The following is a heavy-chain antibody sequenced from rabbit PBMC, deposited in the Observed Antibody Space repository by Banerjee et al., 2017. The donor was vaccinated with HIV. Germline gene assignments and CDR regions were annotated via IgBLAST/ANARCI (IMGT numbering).Heavy chain of an antibody. CDR1: GFSFSNGYV. J-gene: IGHJ4*01. V-gene: IGHV1S45*01. Sequence: QEQLEESGGDLVKPEGSLTLTCTASGFSFSNGYVMCWVRQAPGKGLEWIACINTISGDTVYATWAKGRFTISKASWTTVTLQMTSLTAADTATYLCASGYAGNGIAFKLWGQGTLVTVS. CDR2: INTISGDT. D-gene: IGHD4-2*01. CDR3: ASGYAGNGIAFKL.